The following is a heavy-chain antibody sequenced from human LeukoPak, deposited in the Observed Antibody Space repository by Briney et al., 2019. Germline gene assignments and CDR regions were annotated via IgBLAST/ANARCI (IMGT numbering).Heavy chain of an antibody. CDR2: IYYSGST. D-gene: IGHD2-8*01. CDR3: ARQDCTNGVCQFDY. J-gene: IGHJ4*02. CDR1: GGSISSYY. V-gene: IGHV4-59*08. Sequence: SETLSLTCTVSGGSISSYYWGWIRQPPGKGLEWIGYIYYSGSTNCNPSLKSRVTISVDTSKNQFSLKLSSVTAADTAVYYCARQDCTNGVCQFDYWGQGTLVTVSS.